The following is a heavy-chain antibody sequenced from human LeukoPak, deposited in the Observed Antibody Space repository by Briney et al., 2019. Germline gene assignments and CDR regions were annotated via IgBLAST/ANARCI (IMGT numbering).Heavy chain of an antibody. D-gene: IGHD2-21*01. J-gene: IGHJ4*02. CDR1: GFTFSSYW. V-gene: IGHV3-15*01. CDR3: TTQYCGGDCYPIDY. Sequence: GGSLRLSCAASGFTFSSYWMSWVRQAPGKGLEWVGRIKSKTDGGTTDYAAPVKGRFTISRDDSKNTLYLQMNSLKTEDTAVYYCTTQYCGGDCYPIDYWGQGTLVTVSS. CDR2: IKSKTDGGTT.